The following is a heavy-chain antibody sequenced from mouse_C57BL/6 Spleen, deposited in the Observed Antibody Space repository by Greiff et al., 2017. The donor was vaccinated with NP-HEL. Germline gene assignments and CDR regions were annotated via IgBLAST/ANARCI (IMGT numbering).Heavy chain of an antibody. J-gene: IGHJ2*01. V-gene: IGHV1-62-2*01. CDR1: GYTFTEYT. CDR2: FYPGSGSI. CDR3: ASHEEGCYYFDY. Sequence: VQLVESGAELVKPGASVKLSCKASGYTFTEYTIHWVKQRSGQGLEWIGWFYPGSGSIKYNEKFKDKATLTADKSSSTDYMELSRLTSEDSAVYFCASHEEGCYYFDYWGQGTTLTVSS.